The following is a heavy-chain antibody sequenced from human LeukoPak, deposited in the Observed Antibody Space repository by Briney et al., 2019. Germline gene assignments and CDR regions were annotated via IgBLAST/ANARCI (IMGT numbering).Heavy chain of an antibody. J-gene: IGHJ4*02. CDR1: GFTLGGYA. CDR2: VRSKAYGGTT. D-gene: IGHD6-6*01. Sequence: GGSLRLSCTASGFTLGGYAMSWVRQAPGKGLEWVGFVRSKAYGGTTEYAASVKGRFTLSRDDSKSIAYLQMNSLKTEDTAVYYCTREFEYSSSSGDYWGQGTLVTVSS. CDR3: TREFEYSSSSGDY. V-gene: IGHV3-49*04.